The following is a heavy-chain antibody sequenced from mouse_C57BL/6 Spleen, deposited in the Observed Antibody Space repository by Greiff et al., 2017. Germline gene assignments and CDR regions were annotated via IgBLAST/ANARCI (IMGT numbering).Heavy chain of an antibody. D-gene: IGHD2-5*01. V-gene: IGHV1-72*01. CDR3: ARAYSKGAMDY. CDR2: IDPNSGGT. J-gene: IGHJ4*01. CDR1: GYTFTSYW. Sequence: QVQLQQPGAELVKPGASVKLSCKASGYTFTSYWMHWVKQRPGRGLEWIGRIDPNSGGTKSNEKFKSKATLTVDKPSSTAYMQISSLTSEDAAVYYCARAYSKGAMDYWGQGTSVTVSS.